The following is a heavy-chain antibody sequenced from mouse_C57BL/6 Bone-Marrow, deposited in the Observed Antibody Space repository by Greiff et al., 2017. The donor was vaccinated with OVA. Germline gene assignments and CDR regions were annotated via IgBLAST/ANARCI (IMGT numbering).Heavy chain of an antibody. D-gene: IGHD1-1*01. J-gene: IGHJ2*01. CDR1: GFTFCSYT. CDR2: ISGGGGNP. Sequence: DVKLQESGGGLVKPGGSLKLSCAASGFTFCSYTMSWVRQTPEKRLEWVATISGGGGNPYYPASVKGRFTISRDNAKNTLYLQMSSLRSEDTALYYCARSYYGSIWGQGTTLTVSS. CDR3: ARSYYGSI. V-gene: IGHV5-9*01.